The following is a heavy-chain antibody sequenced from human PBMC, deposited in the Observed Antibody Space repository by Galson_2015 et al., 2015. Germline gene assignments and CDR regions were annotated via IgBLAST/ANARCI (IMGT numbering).Heavy chain of an antibody. CDR2: IKSKTDGGTT. J-gene: IGHJ6*03. CDR1: GFTFSNAW. D-gene: IGHD3-3*01. V-gene: IGHV3-15*01. Sequence: SLRLSCAASGFTFSNAWMSWVRQAPGKGLEWVGRIKSKTDGGTTDYAAPVKGRFTISRDDSKNTLYLQMNSLKTEDTAVYYCTTGDFWSGYHLWIPSNFYYYMDVWGKGTTVTVSS. CDR3: TTGDFWSGYHLWIPSNFYYYMDV.